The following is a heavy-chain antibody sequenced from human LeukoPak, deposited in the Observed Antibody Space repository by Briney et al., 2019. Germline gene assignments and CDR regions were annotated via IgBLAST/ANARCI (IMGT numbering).Heavy chain of an antibody. Sequence: SETLSLTCTVSGGSISSRSCCWGWIRQPPGKGLEWIGTIYYSGSTYYNPSLKSRVTISVDTSKNQFSLKLSSVTAADTAVYYCARSIVVAGIVSDYYYYGMDVWGQGTTVTVSS. CDR1: GGSISSRSCC. CDR2: IYYSGST. J-gene: IGHJ6*02. D-gene: IGHD6-19*01. V-gene: IGHV4-39*01. CDR3: ARSIVVAGIVSDYYYYGMDV.